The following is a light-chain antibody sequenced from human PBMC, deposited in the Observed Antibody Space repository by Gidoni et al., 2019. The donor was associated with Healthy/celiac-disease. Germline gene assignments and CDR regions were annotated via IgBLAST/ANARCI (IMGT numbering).Light chain of an antibody. J-gene: IGKJ3*01. CDR3: QQANSFPPT. V-gene: IGKV1-12*01. CDR1: QGISSW. Sequence: DIQMTQSPSAVSASVGDRVTITCRARQGISSWLACYQQKPEKAPNLLIYAASSLQSGVPSMFCGSGSVTDVTLTISSLQPEDFATYYCQQANSFPPTFGPGTKVGSK. CDR2: AAS.